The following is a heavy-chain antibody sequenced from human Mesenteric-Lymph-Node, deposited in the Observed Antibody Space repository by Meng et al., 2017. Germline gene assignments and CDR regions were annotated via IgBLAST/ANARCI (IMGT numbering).Heavy chain of an antibody. J-gene: IGHJ5*02. CDR1: GYTFTSYY. V-gene: IGHV1-46*01. CDR2: INPSGGST. D-gene: IGHD3-10*01. Sequence: QDQLVQCGAVVKKRGASVNVSCKSYGYTFTSYYMHWVRQAPGQGLEWMGIINPSGGSTSYAQKFQGRVTMTRDTSISTAYMELSTLRSDDTAVYYCARAAVRGVNCFDPWGQGTLVTVSS. CDR3: ARAAVRGVNCFDP.